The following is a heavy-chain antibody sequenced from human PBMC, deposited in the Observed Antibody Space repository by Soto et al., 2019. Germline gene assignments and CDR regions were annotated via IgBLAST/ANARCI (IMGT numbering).Heavy chain of an antibody. CDR1: GFTFSSYA. D-gene: IGHD6-13*01. CDR3: AKDTRGSNPRPFDP. V-gene: IGHV3-23*01. CDR2: ISASGGST. Sequence: EVQLLESGGGLVQPGGSLRLSCAASGFTFSSYAMSWVRQAPGKGLEWVSDISASGGSTYYADSVKGRFTISRDNSENTLYLQMNSLRVEDTAVYYCAKDTRGSNPRPFDPWGQGTLVTVSS. J-gene: IGHJ5*02.